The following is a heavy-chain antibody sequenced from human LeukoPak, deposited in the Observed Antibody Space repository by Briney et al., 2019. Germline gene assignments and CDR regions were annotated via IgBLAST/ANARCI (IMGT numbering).Heavy chain of an antibody. Sequence: ASVKVSCKSSGYTFTNYASSWVRQAPGQGLEWMGWISPYNGDTNYAQKLQGRVTMTTDTSTTTVYVELRSLRSDDTAVYYCARGDWNCDYWGQGTLVTVSA. CDR1: GYTFTNYA. CDR3: ARGDWNCDY. V-gene: IGHV1-18*01. J-gene: IGHJ4*02. D-gene: IGHD1-7*01. CDR2: ISPYNGDT.